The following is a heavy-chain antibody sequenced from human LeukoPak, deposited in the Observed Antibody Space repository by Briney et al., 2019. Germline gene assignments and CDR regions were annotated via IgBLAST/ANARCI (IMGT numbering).Heavy chain of an antibody. V-gene: IGHV1-69*13. CDR3: ARVLGNNYDILTGLTGYFDY. D-gene: IGHD3-9*01. CDR1: GGTFSSYA. J-gene: IGHJ4*02. CDR2: IIPIFGTA. Sequence: GASVKVSCKASGGTFSSYAISWVRQAPGQGLEWMGGIIPIFGTANYAQEFQGRVTITADESTSTAYMELSSLRSEDTAVYYCARVLGNNYDILTGLTGYFDYWGQGTLVTVSS.